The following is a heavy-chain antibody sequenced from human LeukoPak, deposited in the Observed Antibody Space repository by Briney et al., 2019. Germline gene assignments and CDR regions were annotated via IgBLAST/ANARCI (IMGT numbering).Heavy chain of an antibody. V-gene: IGHV4-59*12. D-gene: IGHD1-26*01. CDR2: IYSSGST. Sequence: SETLSLTCTVSDGSISDYYWSWIRQPPGKGLEWVGNIYSSGSTIYNPSLKSRVTISLDTSRNQFSLKLTSVTAEDTAVYYCARDFLREAPPVPHPSWFDPWGQGTLVTVSS. CDR3: ARDFLREAPPVPHPSWFDP. J-gene: IGHJ5*02. CDR1: DGSISDYY.